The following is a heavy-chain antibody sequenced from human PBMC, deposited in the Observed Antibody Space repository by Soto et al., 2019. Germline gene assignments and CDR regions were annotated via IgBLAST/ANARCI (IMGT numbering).Heavy chain of an antibody. CDR2: IKSKTDGGTP. D-gene: IGHD3-22*01. CDR1: GFTFSNAW. CDR3: TTDSYSSIIVVRFDY. Sequence: SLRLSCAASGFTFSNAWINWVRQAPGKGLEWVGRIKSKTDGGTPDYAAPGKGRFAIARDESKNMVYQEMNSLKTEDTGIYSCTTDSYSSIIVVRFDYWGHGTLVTVSS. V-gene: IGHV3-15*07. J-gene: IGHJ4*01.